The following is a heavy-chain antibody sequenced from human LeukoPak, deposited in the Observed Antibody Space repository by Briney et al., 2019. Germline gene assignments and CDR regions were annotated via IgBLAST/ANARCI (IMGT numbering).Heavy chain of an antibody. CDR3: ARERDSSTLKNWFDP. J-gene: IGHJ5*02. CDR1: GYTFTGYY. CDR2: INPNSGGT. Sequence: GASVKVSCKASGYTFTGYYMHWVRQAPGQGLEWMGWINPNSGGTNYAQKFRGRVIMTRDTSISTAYMELSRLRSDDTAVYYCARERDSSTLKNWFDPWGQGTLVTVSS. D-gene: IGHD6-13*01. V-gene: IGHV1-2*02.